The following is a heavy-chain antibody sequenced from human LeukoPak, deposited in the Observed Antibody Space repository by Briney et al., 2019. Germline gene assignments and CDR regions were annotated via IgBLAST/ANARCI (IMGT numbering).Heavy chain of an antibody. J-gene: IGHJ3*02. D-gene: IGHD5-12*01. CDR2: IYYSGST. CDR3: AALQEGLGAFDI. Sequence: SETLSLTCTVSGGSISSYYWSWIRQPPGKGLEWIGYIYYSGSTNYNPSLKSRVTISVDTSKNQFSLKLSSVTAADTAVYYCAALQEGLGAFDIWGQGTMVTVSS. V-gene: IGHV4-59*08. CDR1: GGSISSYY.